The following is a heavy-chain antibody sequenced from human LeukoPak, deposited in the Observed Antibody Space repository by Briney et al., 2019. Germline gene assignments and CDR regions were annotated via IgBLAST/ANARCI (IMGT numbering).Heavy chain of an antibody. V-gene: IGHV3-7*05. CDR3: ARDGVGYYDSSGYYYFQH. Sequence: PGGSLRLSCAASVSTLSTHWMTWVRQPPGKGLEWVASLQQDGGATHYVDSVKGRFTISRDNADNSLYLQMNSLRADDTAVYYCARDGVGYYDSSGYYYFQHWGQGTLVTVSS. J-gene: IGHJ1*01. CDR2: LQQDGGAT. D-gene: IGHD3-22*01. CDR1: VSTLSTHW.